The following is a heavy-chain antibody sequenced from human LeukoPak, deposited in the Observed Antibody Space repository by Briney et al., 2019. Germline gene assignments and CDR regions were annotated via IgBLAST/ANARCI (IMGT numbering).Heavy chain of an antibody. D-gene: IGHD2-8*01. CDR3: ARSRDNGGPTGNFDL. Sequence: GESLKISCKGSGYTFTTYWIAWVRQMPGKGLEWMGIINPGESNTRYSPSFQGQVTISADKSISTAYLQWSSLKASDTAMYYCARSRDNGGPTGNFDLWGRGTLVTVSS. CDR1: GYTFTTYW. V-gene: IGHV5-51*01. J-gene: IGHJ2*01. CDR2: INPGESNT.